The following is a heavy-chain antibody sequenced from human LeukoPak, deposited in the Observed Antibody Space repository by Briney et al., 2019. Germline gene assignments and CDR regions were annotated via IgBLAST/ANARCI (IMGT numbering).Heavy chain of an antibody. CDR1: GGSFSGYY. CDR2: INHSGST. Sequence: SETLSLTCAVYGGSFSGYYWSWIRQPPGKGLEWTGEINHSGSTNYNPSLKSRVTISVDTSKNQFSLKLSSVTAADTAVYYCARQGDIAAADFAYWGQGTLVTVSS. CDR3: ARQGDIAAADFAY. D-gene: IGHD6-13*01. J-gene: IGHJ4*02. V-gene: IGHV4-34*01.